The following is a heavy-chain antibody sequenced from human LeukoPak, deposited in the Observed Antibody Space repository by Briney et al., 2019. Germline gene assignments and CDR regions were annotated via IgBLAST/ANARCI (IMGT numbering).Heavy chain of an antibody. CDR3: AREPYGGTYGAFDI. J-gene: IGHJ3*02. Sequence: GGSLRLYCAASGFSFSTYWMTWVRQSPGKGLEWVANIKEDGSEKVYVDSVKGRFTISRDNAKNSLYLQMNTLRVDDSAIYYCAREPYGGTYGAFDIWGRGTMVSISS. CDR2: IKEDGSEK. V-gene: IGHV3-7*01. D-gene: IGHD1-26*01. CDR1: GFSFSTYW.